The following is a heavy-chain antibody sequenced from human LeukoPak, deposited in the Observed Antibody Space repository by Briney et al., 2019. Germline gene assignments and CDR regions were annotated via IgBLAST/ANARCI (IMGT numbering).Heavy chain of an antibody. Sequence: GASVKVSCKASGYTVTSYGISWVRQAPGQGLEWMGWISAYNGNTNYAQKLQGRVTMTTDTSTSTAYMELRSLRSDDTAVYYCARLPYYYGSGPMDVWGQGTTVTVSS. CDR2: ISAYNGNT. CDR3: ARLPYYYGSGPMDV. V-gene: IGHV1-18*01. J-gene: IGHJ6*01. CDR1: GYTVTSYG. D-gene: IGHD3-10*01.